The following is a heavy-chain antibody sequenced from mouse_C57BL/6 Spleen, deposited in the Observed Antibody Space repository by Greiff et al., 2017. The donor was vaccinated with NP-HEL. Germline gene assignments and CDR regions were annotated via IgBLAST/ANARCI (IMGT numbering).Heavy chain of an antibody. V-gene: IGHV5-17*01. CDR2: ISCGSSTI. J-gene: IGHJ4*01. CDR3: ARHYGSSYAMDY. Sequence: VKLMESGGGLVKPGGSLKLSCAASGFTFSDYGMHWVRQAPEKGLEWVAYISCGSSTIYYADTVKGRFTISRDNAKNTLFLQMTSLRSEDTAMYYCARHYGSSYAMDYWGQGTSVTVSS. CDR1: GFTFSDYG. D-gene: IGHD1-1*01.